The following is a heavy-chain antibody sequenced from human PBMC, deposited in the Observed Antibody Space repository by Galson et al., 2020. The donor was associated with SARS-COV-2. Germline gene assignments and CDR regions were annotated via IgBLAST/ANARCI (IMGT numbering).Heavy chain of an antibody. CDR3: AKRDNVGASGPFDV. Sequence: GGSLRLSCAASGFTFSFSAMSWVRQAPGKGLEWVSLISGSGGNTYYIDSVRGRYTISRDTSKNTLYLQMNSLRAEDTAVYYCAKRDNVGASGPFDVWGQGTMVTVSS. CDR1: GFTFSFSA. CDR2: ISGSGGNT. D-gene: IGHD1-26*01. V-gene: IGHV3-23*01. J-gene: IGHJ3*01.